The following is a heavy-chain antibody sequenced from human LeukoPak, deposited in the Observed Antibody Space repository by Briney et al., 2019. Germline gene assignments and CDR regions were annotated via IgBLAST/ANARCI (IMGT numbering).Heavy chain of an antibody. CDR1: GFSVSSNF. J-gene: IGHJ4*02. Sequence: PGGSLRLSCAASGFSVSSNFMSWVRQAPGKGLEWVSAISGSGGSTYYADSVKGRFTISRDNSKNTLYLQMNSLRAEDTAVYYCAKAPQWLVSPHYFDYWGQGTLVTDSS. V-gene: IGHV3-23*01. CDR3: AKAPQWLVSPHYFDY. CDR2: ISGSGGST. D-gene: IGHD6-19*01.